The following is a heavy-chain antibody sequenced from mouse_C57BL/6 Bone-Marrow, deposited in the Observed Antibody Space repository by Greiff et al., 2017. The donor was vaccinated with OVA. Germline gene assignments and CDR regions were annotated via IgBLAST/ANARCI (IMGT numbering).Heavy chain of an antibody. CDR3: AYYGSSDGYCDY. CDR1: GYRFTSYY. CDR2: IYPGSGNT. V-gene: IGHV1-66*01. J-gene: IGHJ2*01. Sequence: VQLQQSGPELVKPGASVKISCKASGYRFTSYYIHWVKQRPGQGLEWIGWIYPGSGNTKYTEKFKGKATLTADTSSSTADMQLSSLTAEDSAVYDWAYYGSSDGYCDYWGQGTTLTVSS. D-gene: IGHD1-1*01.